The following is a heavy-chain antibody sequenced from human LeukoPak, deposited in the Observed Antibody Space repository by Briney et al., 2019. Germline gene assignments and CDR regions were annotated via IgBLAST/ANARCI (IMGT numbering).Heavy chain of an antibody. J-gene: IGHJ4*02. CDR2: MNPNSGNT. D-gene: IGHD5-12*01. CDR1: GYTFTSYD. CDR3: ARALSGYDYSEDY. V-gene: IGHV1-8*03. Sequence: ASVKVSCKASGYTFTSYDINWVRQATGQGLEWMGWMNPNSGNTGYAQKFQGRVTITRNTSISTAYMELSSLRSEDTAAYYCARALSGYDYSEDYWGQGTLVTVSS.